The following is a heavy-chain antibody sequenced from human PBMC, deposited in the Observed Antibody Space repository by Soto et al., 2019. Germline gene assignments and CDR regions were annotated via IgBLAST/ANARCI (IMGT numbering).Heavy chain of an antibody. J-gene: IGHJ5*02. CDR3: ARDHDYTFRWFDP. Sequence: SETLSLTCTVSGGSISSGGYYWSWIRQHPGKGLEWIGYIYYSGSTYYNPSLKSRVTISVDTSKNQFSLKLSSVTAADTAVYYCARDHDYTFRWFDPWGQGTLVTVSS. CDR1: GGSISSGGYY. V-gene: IGHV4-31*03. CDR2: IYYSGST. D-gene: IGHD4-4*01.